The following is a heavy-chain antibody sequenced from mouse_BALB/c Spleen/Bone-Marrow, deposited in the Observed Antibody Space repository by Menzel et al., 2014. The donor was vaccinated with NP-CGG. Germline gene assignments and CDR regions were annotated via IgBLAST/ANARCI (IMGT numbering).Heavy chain of an antibody. Sequence: DVQLQESGGGLVKPGGSLKLSCAASGFTFSSYTMSWVRQTPEKRLGWVATISTGGSYTDYPDSVKGRFTISRDNAKNTLYLQMSSLKSEDTAMYYCTRDQRYGDYIYAMDYWGQGTSVTVSS. CDR2: ISTGGSYT. CDR3: TRDQRYGDYIYAMDY. V-gene: IGHV5-6-4*01. D-gene: IGHD2-13*01. CDR1: GFTFSSYT. J-gene: IGHJ4*01.